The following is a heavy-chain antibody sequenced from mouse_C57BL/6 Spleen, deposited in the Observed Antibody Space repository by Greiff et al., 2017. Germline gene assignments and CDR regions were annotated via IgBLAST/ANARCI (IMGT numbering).Heavy chain of an antibody. CDR1: GYTFTSYY. Sequence: QVQLQQSGPELVKPGASVKLSCKASGYTFTSYYINWVTQSPGQGLEWIGWIYPRAGSTTYNEKFTGKATLTVDTSSSTAYMELHSLTSEDAAVYCCARPPRTQGYFDVWGTGTTVTVSS. V-gene: IGHV1-85*01. CDR3: ARPPRTQGYFDV. J-gene: IGHJ1*03. D-gene: IGHD2-10*02. CDR2: IYPRAGST.